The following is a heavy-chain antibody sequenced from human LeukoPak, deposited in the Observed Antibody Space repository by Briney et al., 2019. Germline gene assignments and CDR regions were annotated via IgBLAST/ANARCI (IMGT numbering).Heavy chain of an antibody. D-gene: IGHD1-26*01. V-gene: IGHV3-21*01. CDR2: ISSSRTYI. CDR3: ARVRVGATYGGAFDI. J-gene: IGHJ3*02. CDR1: EFTFNNYV. Sequence: GGSLRLSCAASEFTFNNYVMSWVRQAAGKVLEWVSSISSSRTYIFYADSVKSRFTISRDDAKNSLYLQMNSLRAEDTAVYSCARVRVGATYGGAFDIWGQGTMVTVSS.